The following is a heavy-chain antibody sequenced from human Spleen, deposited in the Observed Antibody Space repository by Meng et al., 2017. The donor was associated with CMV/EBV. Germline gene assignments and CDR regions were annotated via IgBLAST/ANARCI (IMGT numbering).Heavy chain of an antibody. CDR1: GFTFSSHW. CDR3: ARDNQRYYDFWSGSSSHAFDI. V-gene: IGHV3-30-3*01. Sequence: GGSLRLSCAASGFTFSSHWMHWVRQVPGKGLDWVAVLLYDGSNKYYADSVKGRFTISRDNSKNTLYLQMNSLRAEDTAVYYCARDNQRYYDFWSGSSSHAFDIWGQGTMVTVSS. CDR2: LLYDGSNK. D-gene: IGHD3-3*01. J-gene: IGHJ3*02.